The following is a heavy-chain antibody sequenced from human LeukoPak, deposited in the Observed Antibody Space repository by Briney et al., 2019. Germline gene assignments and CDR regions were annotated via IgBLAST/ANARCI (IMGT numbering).Heavy chain of an antibody. Sequence: GGSLRLSCAASGFTFSSYAMSWVRQAPGKGLEWVSAISGSDGTEYYADSVKGRFTISRDNSRNTVYLQVNSLRAEDTAVYYCAVDTISGGGRAFDIWGQGTMVTVSS. J-gene: IGHJ3*02. V-gene: IGHV3-23*01. CDR1: GFTFSSYA. CDR3: AVDTISGGGRAFDI. D-gene: IGHD3-9*01. CDR2: ISGSDGTE.